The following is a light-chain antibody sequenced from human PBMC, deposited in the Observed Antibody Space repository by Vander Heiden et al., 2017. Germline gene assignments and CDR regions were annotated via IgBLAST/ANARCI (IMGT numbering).Light chain of an antibody. V-gene: IGKV3-15*01. J-gene: IGKJ3*01. CDR2: AAS. CDR1: QSVRSD. Sequence: EMVMRHSQAPWPVSPGERATLSCRASQSVRSDLAWYQQKHGQAPRLLIYAASTRATGLPARFSGSGSGTEFTLTISSLQSEDFAVYFCQQYSSWPLTFGPGTKVDMK. CDR3: QQYSSWPLT.